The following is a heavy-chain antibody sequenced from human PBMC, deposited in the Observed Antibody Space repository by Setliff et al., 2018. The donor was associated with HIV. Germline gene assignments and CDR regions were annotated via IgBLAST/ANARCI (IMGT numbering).Heavy chain of an antibody. Sequence: PSETLSLTCGVSGYSISSGYYWGWIRQPPGKGLEWIGSIYHNGTTYYNPSLKSRVTISVDTSQNQFSLKLSSVTAADTAIYYCARRIYGNNPYFDYWSQGTLVTVSS. CDR1: GYSISSGYY. D-gene: IGHD4-17*01. CDR2: IYHNGTT. V-gene: IGHV4-38-2*01. J-gene: IGHJ4*02. CDR3: ARRIYGNNPYFDY.